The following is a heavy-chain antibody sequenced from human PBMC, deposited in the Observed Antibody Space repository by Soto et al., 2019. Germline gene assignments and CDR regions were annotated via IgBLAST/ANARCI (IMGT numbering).Heavy chain of an antibody. D-gene: IGHD5-18*01. CDR1: GGSFSGYY. Sequence: SETLSLTCAVYGGSFSGYYWSWIRRPPGKGLEWIGEIYHSGSTNYNPSLKSRVTISVDKSKNQFSLKLSSVTAADTAVYYCARVGDTAMVTSHFDYWGQGTLVTVSS. J-gene: IGHJ4*02. V-gene: IGHV4-34*01. CDR2: IYHSGST. CDR3: ARVGDTAMVTSHFDY.